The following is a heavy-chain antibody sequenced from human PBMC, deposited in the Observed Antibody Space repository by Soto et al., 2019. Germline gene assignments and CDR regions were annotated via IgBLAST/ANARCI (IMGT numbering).Heavy chain of an antibody. Sequence: GGSLRLSCAASGFTFSSYAMSWVRQAPGKGLEWVSTFTGGGGTTHYADSVKGRFTISRDNSKNTLYLQMNSLRADDTAVYYCAKAYSSSWYGEFDYWGQGTLVTVSS. CDR1: GFTFSSYA. J-gene: IGHJ4*02. D-gene: IGHD6-13*01. CDR2: FTGGGGTT. CDR3: AKAYSSSWYGEFDY. V-gene: IGHV3-23*01.